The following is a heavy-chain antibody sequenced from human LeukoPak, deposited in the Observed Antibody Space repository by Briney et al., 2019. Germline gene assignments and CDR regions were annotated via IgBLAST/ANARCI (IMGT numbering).Heavy chain of an antibody. CDR3: ARGPRWVSANTFDY. CDR1: GYTFTGYY. J-gene: IGHJ4*02. D-gene: IGHD2-8*01. V-gene: IGHV1-2*02. Sequence: ASVKVSCKASGYTFTGYYMHWVRQAPGQGLEWMGWINPNSGGTNYAQKFQGRVTMTRDTSISTAYMELSRLRSGDTAVYYCARGPRWVSANTFDYWGQGTLVTVSS. CDR2: INPNSGGT.